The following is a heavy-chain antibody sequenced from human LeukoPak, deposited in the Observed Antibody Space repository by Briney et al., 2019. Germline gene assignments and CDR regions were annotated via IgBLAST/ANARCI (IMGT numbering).Heavy chain of an antibody. CDR1: GFTFSSYS. D-gene: IGHD6-13*01. Sequence: GGSLRLSCVASGFTFSSYSMNWVRQAPGKGLEWVSAISGSGGGTYYADSVKGRFTISRDNSKNTLYLQMNILRAEDTAVYYCAKGEIVAAVPFDYWGQGTLVTVSS. V-gene: IGHV3-23*01. CDR2: ISGSGGGT. J-gene: IGHJ4*02. CDR3: AKGEIVAAVPFDY.